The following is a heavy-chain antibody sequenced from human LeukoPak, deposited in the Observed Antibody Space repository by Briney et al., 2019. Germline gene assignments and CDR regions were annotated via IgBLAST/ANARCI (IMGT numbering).Heavy chain of an antibody. J-gene: IGHJ1*01. CDR1: GFTFSGSA. CDR3: TAQYYYDSSGYYVEYFQH. Sequence: GGSLKLSCAASGFTFSGSAMHWVRQASGKGLEWVGRIRSKANSYATAYAASVKGRFTISRDDSKNTAYLQMNSPKTEDTAVYYCTAQYYYDSSGYYVEYFQHWGQGTLVTVSS. D-gene: IGHD3-22*01. CDR2: IRSKANSYAT. V-gene: IGHV3-73*01.